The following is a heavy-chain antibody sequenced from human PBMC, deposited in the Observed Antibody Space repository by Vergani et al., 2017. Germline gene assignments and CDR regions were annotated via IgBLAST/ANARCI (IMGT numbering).Heavy chain of an antibody. D-gene: IGHD3-22*01. J-gene: IGHJ6*02. CDR3: AKXYYYDSSGYYNYYYGMDV. CDR2: ISYDGSNK. CDR1: GFTFSSYG. Sequence: QVQLVESGGGVVQPGRSLRLSCAASGFTFSSYGMHWVRQAPGKGLEWVAVISYDGSNKYYADSVKGRFTISRDNSKNTLYLQMNSLRAEDTAVYYCAKXYYYDSSGYYNYYYGMDVWGQGTTVTVSS. V-gene: IGHV3-30*18.